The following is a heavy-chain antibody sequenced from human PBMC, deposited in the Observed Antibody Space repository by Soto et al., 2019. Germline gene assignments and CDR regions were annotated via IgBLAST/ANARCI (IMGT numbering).Heavy chain of an antibody. D-gene: IGHD2-21*01. Sequence: QVQLVQSGAEVKKPGSSVKVSCKASGGTFSSYAISWVRQAPGQGLEWMGGISAYNGHANYEQKFQGRVTMTTDPSTSTAYMELRSLRSDDTAVYFCARSIRVASPGDYWGQGTLATVSS. V-gene: IGHV1-18*01. J-gene: IGHJ4*02. CDR3: ARSIRVASPGDY. CDR1: GGTFSSYA. CDR2: ISAYNGHA.